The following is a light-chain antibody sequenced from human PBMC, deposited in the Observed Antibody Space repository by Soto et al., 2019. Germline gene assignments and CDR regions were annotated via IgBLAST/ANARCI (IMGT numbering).Light chain of an antibody. V-gene: IGKV2-28*01. Sequence: DIMMTQSPLSLPVTPGEPASISCRSSQSPLHSNGYNYLDWYLQKPGQSPQLLIYLGSNRASGVPDRFSGSGSGTDFTLKISRVEAEDVGVYYCMQPLQSWTFGQGTKVDIK. CDR2: LGS. CDR1: QSPLHSNGYNY. CDR3: MQPLQSWT. J-gene: IGKJ1*01.